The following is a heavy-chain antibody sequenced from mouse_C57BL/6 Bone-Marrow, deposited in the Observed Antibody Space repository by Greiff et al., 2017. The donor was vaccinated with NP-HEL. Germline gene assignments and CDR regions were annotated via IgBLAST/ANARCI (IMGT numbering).Heavy chain of an antibody. CDR3: ARRGYYGSSYEEYFDY. CDR2: FHPYNDDT. D-gene: IGHD1-1*01. J-gene: IGHJ2*01. V-gene: IGHV1-47*01. CDR1: GYTFTTYP. Sequence: VQLQQSGAELVKPGASVKMSCKASGYTFTTYPIEWMKQNHGKSLEWIGNFHPYNDDTKYNEKFKGKATLTVEKSSSTVYLELSRLTSDDSAVYYCARRGYYGSSYEEYFDYWGQGTTLTVSS.